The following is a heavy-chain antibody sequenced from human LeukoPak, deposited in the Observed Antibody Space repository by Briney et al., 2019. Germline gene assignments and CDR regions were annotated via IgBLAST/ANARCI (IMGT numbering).Heavy chain of an antibody. CDR2: IYNNGDT. CDR3: TSRGFRLPLDAFDV. Sequence: SETLSLTCTVSGGPIASSAYYWVWVRQSPGRGLEWLGSIYNNGDTYYNPSFESRVTIAIETSKNQFSLKMTSVTAADTAAYYCTSRGFRLPLDAFDVWGQGTRIAVSS. J-gene: IGHJ3*01. V-gene: IGHV4-39*01. D-gene: IGHD5-24*01. CDR1: GGPIASSAYY.